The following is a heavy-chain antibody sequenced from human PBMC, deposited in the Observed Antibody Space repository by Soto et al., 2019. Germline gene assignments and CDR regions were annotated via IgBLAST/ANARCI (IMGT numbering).Heavy chain of an antibody. J-gene: IGHJ6*02. CDR2: ISGSGADT. CDR1: GFTFSNYV. V-gene: IGHV3-23*01. Sequence: EVQLLESGGGLVQPGGSLRLSCAASGFTFSNYVMSWVRQAPGKGLEWVSAISGSGADTYYADSVKGRFTISRDNSKNTLYLQMNSLRAEDTAVYYCARDGRARSAYSSDYYYFSGMDVWGQGTTVTVSS. D-gene: IGHD3-3*01. CDR3: ARDGRARSAYSSDYYYFSGMDV.